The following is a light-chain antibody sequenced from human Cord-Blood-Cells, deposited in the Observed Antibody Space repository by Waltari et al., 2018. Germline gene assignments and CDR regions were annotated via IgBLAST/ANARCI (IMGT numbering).Light chain of an antibody. Sequence: QSALTKPASVSGSPGQSITISCTGTSSDVGGYNYVSWYQQHPGKAPKLMIYEVSNRPSGVSKRFSGSKSGNTASRTSSGLRAEDEADYYCSSYTSSSTWVFGGGTKLTVL. V-gene: IGLV2-14*01. J-gene: IGLJ3*02. CDR1: SSDVGGYNY. CDR2: EVS. CDR3: SSYTSSSTWV.